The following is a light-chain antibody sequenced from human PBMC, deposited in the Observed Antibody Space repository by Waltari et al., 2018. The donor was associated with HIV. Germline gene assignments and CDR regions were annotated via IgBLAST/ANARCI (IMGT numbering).Light chain of an antibody. V-gene: IGKV4-1*01. CDR2: WAS. Sequence: DIVMTQSPDSLAVSLGERATINCKSSQSVLYRSHNKNYLAWFQQRPGQPPKLLIYWASTRESGFPDRFTGSGSETDFTLTISSLQAEDVAVYYCQQYYSTITFGQGTRLEIK. CDR3: QQYYSTIT. J-gene: IGKJ5*01. CDR1: QSVLYRSHNKNY.